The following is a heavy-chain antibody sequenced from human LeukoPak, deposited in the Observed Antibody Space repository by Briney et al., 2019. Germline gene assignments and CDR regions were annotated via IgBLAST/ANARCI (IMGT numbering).Heavy chain of an antibody. V-gene: IGHV1-69*11. CDR2: IIPILGTA. Sequence: SVKVSCKASGGTFSSYAISWVRQAPGQGLEWMGRIIPILGTANYAQKFQGRVTITTDESTSTAYMELSSLRSEDTAVYYCARGPDAYCSGGSCYVSNWFDPWGQGTLVTVSS. D-gene: IGHD2-15*01. J-gene: IGHJ5*02. CDR1: GGTFSSYA. CDR3: ARGPDAYCSGGSCYVSNWFDP.